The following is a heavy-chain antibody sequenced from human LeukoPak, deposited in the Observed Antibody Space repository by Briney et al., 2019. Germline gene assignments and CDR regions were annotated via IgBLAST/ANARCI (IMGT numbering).Heavy chain of an antibody. V-gene: IGHV4-34*01. Sequence: SETLSLTCAVYGGSFSGYYWSWIRQPPGKGLEWIGEINHSGSTNYNPSLKGRVTISVDTSKTQFSLKLKFVTAADTAIYYCARHALVTAISTFNWLDPWGRGTLVTVSS. CDR2: INHSGST. D-gene: IGHD2-21*02. CDR1: GGSFSGYY. J-gene: IGHJ5*02. CDR3: ARHALVTAISTFNWLDP.